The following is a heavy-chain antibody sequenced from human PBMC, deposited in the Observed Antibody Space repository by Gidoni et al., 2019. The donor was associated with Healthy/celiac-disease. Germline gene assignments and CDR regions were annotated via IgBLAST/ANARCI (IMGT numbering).Heavy chain of an antibody. CDR1: GGSFSGYS. CDR2: INHSGIT. V-gene: IGHV4-34*01. J-gene: IGHJ4*02. Sequence: QVHLQQWGAGLLKPSETLSLTCAVYGGSFSGYSWNWIRQPPGKGLEWIGEINHSGITNYNPSLRSRVSISVDTSKSQVSLKLNSVTAADTAVYYCASLRSAVAGTKIFDYWGQGTLVTVSS. D-gene: IGHD6-19*01. CDR3: ASLRSAVAGTKIFDY.